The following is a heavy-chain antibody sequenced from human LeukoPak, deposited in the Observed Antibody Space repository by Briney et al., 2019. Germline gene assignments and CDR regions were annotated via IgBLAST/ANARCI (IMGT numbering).Heavy chain of an antibody. J-gene: IGHJ4*02. V-gene: IGHV1-2*02. D-gene: IGHD3-16*01. Sequence: APVKVSCKASGYKFTDDYMHWVRQAPGQGLEFMGWINPDSGFTNYAQKFKGRVTMTRDTSISTAYLEVRSLTSDDTAVYYCAPTAEAYTSWWKVWGQGTLVTVSS. CDR2: INPDSGFT. CDR3: APTAEAYTSWWKV. CDR1: GYKFTDDY.